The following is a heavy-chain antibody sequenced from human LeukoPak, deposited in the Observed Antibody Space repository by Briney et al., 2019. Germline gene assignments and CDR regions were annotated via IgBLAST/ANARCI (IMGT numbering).Heavy chain of an antibody. J-gene: IGHJ4*02. CDR1: GFTFSNSG. Sequence: GGSLRLSCAASGFTFSNSGMTWVRQAPGKGLEWVANIREDGGEKYYVDSVKGRFTISRDNAKNSLYLQMNSLRAEDAAVYYCARINTAIFSSSDYWGQGTLVTVSS. CDR3: ARINTAIFSSSDY. V-gene: IGHV3-7*05. D-gene: IGHD2-21*02. CDR2: IREDGGEK.